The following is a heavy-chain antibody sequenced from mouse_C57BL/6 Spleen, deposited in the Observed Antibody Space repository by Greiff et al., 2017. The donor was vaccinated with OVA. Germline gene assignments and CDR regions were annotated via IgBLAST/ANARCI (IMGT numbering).Heavy chain of an antibody. V-gene: IGHV1-18*01. CDR3: ARGYQLRVPSYFDY. Sequence: EVKLQESGPELVKPGASVKIPCKASGYTFTDYNMDWVKQSHGKSLEWIGDINPNNGGTIYNQKFKGKATLTVDKSSSTAYMELRSLTSEDTAVYYCARGYQLRVPSYFDYWGQGTTLTVSS. CDR1: GYTFTDYN. D-gene: IGHD1-1*01. J-gene: IGHJ2*01. CDR2: INPNNGGT.